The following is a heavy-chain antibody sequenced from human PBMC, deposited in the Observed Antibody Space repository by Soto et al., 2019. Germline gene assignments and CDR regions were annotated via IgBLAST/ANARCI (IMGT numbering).Heavy chain of an antibody. CDR1: GGSISSSSHY. D-gene: IGHD6-13*01. CDR2: IYYSGNT. J-gene: IGHJ6*03. CDR3: ARLTESSSWYKAHYYSSMGV. V-gene: IGHV4-39*01. Sequence: ASETLSLTCTVSGGSISSSSHYWGWLRQPPRKGLEWIGSIYYSGNTYYNPSLKNRVTISVDTSKRQFSLRLSSVTAADTSVYYCARLTESSSWYKAHYYSSMGVWGKGTTVTVSS.